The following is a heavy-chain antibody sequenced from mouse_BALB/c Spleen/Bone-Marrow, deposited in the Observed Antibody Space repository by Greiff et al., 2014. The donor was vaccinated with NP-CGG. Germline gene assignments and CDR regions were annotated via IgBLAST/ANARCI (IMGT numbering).Heavy chain of an antibody. D-gene: IGHD1-1*01. CDR2: IDPANGNT. J-gene: IGHJ3*01. V-gene: IGHV14-3*02. Sequence: VQLQQPGAELVKPGASVKLSCTASGFNIKDTYMHWVKQRPEQGLEWIGRIDPANGNTKYDPKFQGKATITADTSSNTAYLQLSSLTSEDTAVYYCAAYYYGSSQFACWGQGTLVTVSA. CDR1: GFNIKDTY. CDR3: AAYYYGSSQFAC.